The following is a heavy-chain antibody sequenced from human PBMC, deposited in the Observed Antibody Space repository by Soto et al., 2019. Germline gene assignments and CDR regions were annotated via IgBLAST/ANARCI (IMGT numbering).Heavy chain of an antibody. CDR1: GGSIRSYY. D-gene: IGHD4-17*01. Sequence: QVQLQESGPGLVKPSETLSLTCTVSGGSIRSYYWSWLRQPPGKGLEWIGFTYYSGSTRYNPSLKSRVSISIDTSKNQFSLKLNSVTAADTAVYYCARDSTMTALTTDTFDIWGQGTMVTVSS. CDR2: TYYSGST. V-gene: IGHV4-59*01. CDR3: ARDSTMTALTTDTFDI. J-gene: IGHJ3*02.